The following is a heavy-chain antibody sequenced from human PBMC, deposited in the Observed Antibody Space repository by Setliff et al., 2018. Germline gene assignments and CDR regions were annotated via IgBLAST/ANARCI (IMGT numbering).Heavy chain of an antibody. D-gene: IGHD3-9*01. CDR1: GGTFSSYA. V-gene: IGHV1-69*05. CDR2: IIPIFDTA. CDR3: VRQDILTSYYMFDY. J-gene: IGHJ4*02. Sequence: ASVKVSCKASGGTFSSYAISWVRQAPGQGLEWMGGIIPIFDTANYAQKFQDRVTITTDKSTSTAYMELSRLTSDDTAVYYCVRQDILTSYYMFDYWGQGTLVTVSS.